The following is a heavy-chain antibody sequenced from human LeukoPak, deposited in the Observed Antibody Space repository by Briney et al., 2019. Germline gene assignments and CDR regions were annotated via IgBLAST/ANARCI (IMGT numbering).Heavy chain of an antibody. D-gene: IGHD1-26*01. CDR3: TREKVGLPVPDY. J-gene: IGHJ4*02. CDR2: IRNKANSYTT. CDR1: GFTFSDHQ. Sequence: PGGSLRLSCAASGFTFSDHQMDWVRQAPGKGLEWVGRIRNKANSYTTEFAASVKGRFIISRDDSRNSLYLQMNSLKTEDTAVYYCTREKVGLPVPDYWGQGTLVTVSS. V-gene: IGHV3-72*01.